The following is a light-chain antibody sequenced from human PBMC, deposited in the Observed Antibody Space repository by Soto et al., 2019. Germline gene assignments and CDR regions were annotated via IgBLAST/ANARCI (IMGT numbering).Light chain of an antibody. V-gene: IGKV3-11*01. CDR1: QSIDRY. CDR2: DAS. CDR3: QQSSYWPPG. Sequence: EIVLTQSPATLSLSPGERATLSCRASQSIDRYLAWYQQKSGQAPRLLIYDASNRATGIPARFSGSGSGTDFTLTISSLEAEDFAVYFCQQSSYWPPGFGEGTRVEI. J-gene: IGKJ4*01.